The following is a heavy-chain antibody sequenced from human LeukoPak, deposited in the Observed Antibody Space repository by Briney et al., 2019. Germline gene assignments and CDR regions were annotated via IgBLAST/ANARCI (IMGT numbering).Heavy chain of an antibody. D-gene: IGHD3-22*01. J-gene: IGHJ4*02. CDR1: GYTFTHYI. V-gene: IGHV1-18*01. CDR2: ISAYNGNS. Sequence: GASVKVSCKASGYTFTHYIINWVRQAPGQGLEWMGKISAYNGNSNYAQKLQGRVTMTTDTSTSTAYMELRSLRSDDTAVYYCARVPYFTYYYDSSGYYYLDYWGQGTLVTVSS. CDR3: ARVPYFTYYYDSSGYYYLDY.